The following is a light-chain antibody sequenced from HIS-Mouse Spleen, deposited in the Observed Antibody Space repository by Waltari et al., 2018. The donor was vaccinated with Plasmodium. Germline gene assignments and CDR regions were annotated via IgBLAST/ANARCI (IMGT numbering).Light chain of an antibody. J-gene: IGLJ1*01. CDR1: SSDVGGYNY. V-gene: IGLV2-11*01. CDR2: DVS. Sequence: QSALTQPRSVSGSPGQSVTISCTGTSSDVGGYNYVSWYQQHPGKAPKLMIYDVSERPCVGPDRFSCSKSGNTASLTISGLQAEDEADYYCCSYAGSYTYVFGTGTKVTVL. CDR3: CSYAGSYTYV.